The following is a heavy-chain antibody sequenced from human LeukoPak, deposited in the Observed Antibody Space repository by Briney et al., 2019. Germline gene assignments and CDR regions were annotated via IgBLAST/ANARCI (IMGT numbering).Heavy chain of an antibody. V-gene: IGHV4-39*01. CDR1: GGSISSSSYY. CDR2: IYYSGST. CDR3: ARHKVRGYYLPFDY. Sequence: PSETLSLTCTVSGGSISSSSYYWGWIRQPPGKGLEWIGSIYYSGSTYYNPSLKSRVTISVDTSKNQFSLKLSSVTAADTAVYYCARHKVRGYYLPFDYWGQGTLVTVSS. D-gene: IGHD3-22*01. J-gene: IGHJ4*02.